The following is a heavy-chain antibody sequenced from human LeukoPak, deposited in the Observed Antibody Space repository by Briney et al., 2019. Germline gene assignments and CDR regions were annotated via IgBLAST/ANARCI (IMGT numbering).Heavy chain of an antibody. CDR2: IHYSGST. J-gene: IGHJ4*02. CDR1: GGSISSHF. Sequence: PSETLSLTCTVSGGSISSHFWSWIRQPPGEGLEWIGYIHYSGSTNYNPSLKSRVTISVDTSKNQFSLKLSSVTAADTAVYYCARDGYSGSSLFDFWGQGTLVTVSS. V-gene: IGHV4-59*11. CDR3: ARDGYSGSSLFDF. D-gene: IGHD1-26*01.